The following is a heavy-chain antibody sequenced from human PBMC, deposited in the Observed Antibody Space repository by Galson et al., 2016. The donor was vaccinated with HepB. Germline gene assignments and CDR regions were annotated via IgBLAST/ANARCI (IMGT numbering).Heavy chain of an antibody. CDR2: IYYSGIT. CDR1: GGSISSSSYY. J-gene: IGHJ6*02. D-gene: IGHD6-6*01. CDR3: AKTRYSSSHYYYGMDV. V-gene: IGHV4-39*01. Sequence: ETLSLTCTVSGGSISSSSYYWGWIRQPPGKGLEWIGNIYYSGITYYNPSLKSRVTISVNTSKKQFSLKLSSVTAADTAVYYCAKTRYSSSHYYYGMDVWGQGTTVTVSS.